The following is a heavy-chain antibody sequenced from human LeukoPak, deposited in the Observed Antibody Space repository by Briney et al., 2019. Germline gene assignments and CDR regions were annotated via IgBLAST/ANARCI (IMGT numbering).Heavy chain of an antibody. V-gene: IGHV4-39*07. CDR2: VYYTGAS. CDR3: SKRMDVVMGTSQAFAI. Sequence: SETLSLTCTVSGGSISSSSYYWGWIRQPPGKGLEWIGSVYYTGASYYNPSLKSRVTISIDTSKKHFSLKLTSVTAADTAVYYCSKRMDVVMGTSQAFAIWGQGTMVTVSS. J-gene: IGHJ3*02. CDR1: GGSISSSSYY. D-gene: IGHD2-15*01.